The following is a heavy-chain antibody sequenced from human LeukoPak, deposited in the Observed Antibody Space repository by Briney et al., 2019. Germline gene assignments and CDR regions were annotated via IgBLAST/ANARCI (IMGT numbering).Heavy chain of an antibody. CDR1: GYTFTGYY. V-gene: IGHV1-2*02. CDR2: INPNSGGT. D-gene: IGHD5-24*01. J-gene: IGHJ4*02. CDR3: ARAGSRDGYIGD. Sequence: GASVKVSCKASGYTFTGYYMHWVRQAPGQGLEWMGWINPNSGGTNYAQKFQGRATMTRNTSISTAYMELSSLRSEDTAVYYCARAGSRDGYIGDWGQGTLVTVSS.